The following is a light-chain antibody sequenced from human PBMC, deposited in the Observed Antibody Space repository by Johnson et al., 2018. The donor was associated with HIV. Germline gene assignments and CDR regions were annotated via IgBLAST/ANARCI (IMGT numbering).Light chain of an antibody. CDR2: DNN. CDR3: GTLDSSLSGV. V-gene: IGLV1-51*01. Sequence: QSVLTQPPSVSAAPGQKVTISCSGSSSNIGNNYVSWYQQLPGTAPKLLIYDNNKRPSGIPDRFSGSKSGTSATLGITGLQTGDEADYYCGTLDSSLSGVFGTGTKVTVL. CDR1: SSNIGNNY. J-gene: IGLJ1*01.